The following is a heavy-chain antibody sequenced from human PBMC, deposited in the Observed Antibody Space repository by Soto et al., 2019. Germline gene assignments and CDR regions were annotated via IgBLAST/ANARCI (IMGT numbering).Heavy chain of an antibody. V-gene: IGHV1-18*01. CDR2: ISTDNGIT. CDR3: ARVRGTSMTVDGGAVDL. CDR1: GYTFTNYG. Sequence: QVQLVQSGPEVKRTGASVKVSCKASGYTFTNYGISWVRQAPGQGLDWMGWISTDNGITNTAQKVQGRVTMTTDTSTTTAYMELESLRSDDTAVYYCARVRGTSMTVDGGAVDLWGQGTMVTVSS. D-gene: IGHD6-19*01. J-gene: IGHJ3*01.